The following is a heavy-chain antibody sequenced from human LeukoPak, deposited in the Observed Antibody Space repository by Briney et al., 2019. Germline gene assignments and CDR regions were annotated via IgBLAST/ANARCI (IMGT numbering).Heavy chain of an antibody. V-gene: IGHV3-30-3*01. CDR1: GFTFSSYA. CDR2: ISYDGSNK. J-gene: IGHJ4*02. D-gene: IGHD3-10*01. Sequence: GGSLRLSCAASGFTFSSYAMHWVRQAPGKGLEWVAVISYDGSNKYYAESVKGRFTISRDNSKNTLYLQMNSLRDEDTAVYYCAKDWVVRGVISYWGQGTLVTVSS. CDR3: AKDWVVRGVISY.